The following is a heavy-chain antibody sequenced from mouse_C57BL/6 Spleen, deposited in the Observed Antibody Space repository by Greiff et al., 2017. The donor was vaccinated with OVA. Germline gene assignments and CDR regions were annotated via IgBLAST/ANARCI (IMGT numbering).Heavy chain of an antibody. J-gene: IGHJ4*01. CDR1: GYTFTSYG. V-gene: IGHV1-58*01. CDR3: ASSTTVAMDY. Sequence: VQLQQSGAELVRPGSSVKMSCKTSGYTFTSYGINWVKQRPGQGLEWIGYIYIGNGNTEYNEKFKGKATLTSDTSSSTAYMQLSSLTSEEAAIYFSASSTTVAMDYWGQGTSVTVSS. D-gene: IGHD1-1*01. CDR2: IYIGNGNT.